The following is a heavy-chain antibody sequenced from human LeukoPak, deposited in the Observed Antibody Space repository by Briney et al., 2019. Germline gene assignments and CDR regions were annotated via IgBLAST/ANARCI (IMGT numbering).Heavy chain of an antibody. CDR2: LNLSGDGA. V-gene: IGHV1-46*01. CDR3: AREVKDSSSYPIDY. D-gene: IGHD6-6*01. J-gene: IGHJ4*02. CDR1: GYSLTNYF. Sequence: ASVKVSCKASGYSLTNYFMHWVRQAPGQGLEWMGVLNLSGDGASYTQKFQGRVTMTRDMSTSTVFMELSSLRSEDTAVYFCAREVKDSSSYPIDYWGQGTLVTVSS.